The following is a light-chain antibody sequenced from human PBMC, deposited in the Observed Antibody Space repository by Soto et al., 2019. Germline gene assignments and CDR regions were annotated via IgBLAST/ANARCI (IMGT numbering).Light chain of an antibody. Sequence: ETVLTQSPGTLSLSPGERATLSCRASQSVSSNYLAWYQHIPGQAPRLLIYGASTRATGIPDRFSGSGSGTDFTLTISRLEPEDFAVYYCQQFEWSLPSWTFGQGTKVE. CDR2: GAS. V-gene: IGKV3-20*01. CDR1: QSVSSNY. CDR3: QQFEWSLPSWT. J-gene: IGKJ1*01.